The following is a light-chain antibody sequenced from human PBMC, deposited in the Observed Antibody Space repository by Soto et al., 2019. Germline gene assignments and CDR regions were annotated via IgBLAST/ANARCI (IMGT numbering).Light chain of an antibody. V-gene: IGLV2-14*01. Sequence: QSALTQPASVSGSPGQSITISCTGTSSDVGGYNYVSWYQQHPGKAPKLMIYDVSNRPSGVSNRFSGSKSGNTASLTISGLQAEDEADYYCCSYTSSRTAVVFGGGTQLTVL. CDR3: CSYTSSRTAVV. CDR2: DVS. J-gene: IGLJ2*01. CDR1: SSDVGGYNY.